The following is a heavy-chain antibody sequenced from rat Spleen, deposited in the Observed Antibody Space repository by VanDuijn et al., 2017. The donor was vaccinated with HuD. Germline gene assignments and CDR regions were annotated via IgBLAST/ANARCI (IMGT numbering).Heavy chain of an antibody. J-gene: IGHJ4*01. CDR3: ARHNSGYGVMDA. CDR1: GFTFSSFP. Sequence: EVQLVESGGGLVQPGRSMKLSCAASGFTFSSFPLVWVRQAPTKGLEWVATISASGGSTYYRDSVKGRFTISRDIAKSTLYLQMNSLRSEDTATYYCARHNSGYGVMDAWGQGASVTVSS. V-gene: IGHV5-46*01. CDR2: ISASGGST. D-gene: IGHD4-3*01.